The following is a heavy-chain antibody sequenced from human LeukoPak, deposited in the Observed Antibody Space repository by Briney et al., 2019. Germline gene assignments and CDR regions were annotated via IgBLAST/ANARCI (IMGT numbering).Heavy chain of an antibody. CDR3: ARARPNGYAEDAFDI. Sequence: ASLKVSCKPSGGTFTSYAISWVRQAPGQELEWMGGMIPIFGTPNYAQKFQGRVTITADESTSTAYTEMSSLRSEDTAVYYGARARPNGYAEDAFDIWGQGTMVTVSS. CDR2: MIPIFGTP. D-gene: IGHD5-12*01. V-gene: IGHV1-69*13. J-gene: IGHJ3*02. CDR1: GGTFTSYA.